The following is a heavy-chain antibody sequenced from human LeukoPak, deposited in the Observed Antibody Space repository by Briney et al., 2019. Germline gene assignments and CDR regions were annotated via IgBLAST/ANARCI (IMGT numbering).Heavy chain of an antibody. Sequence: PGGSLRLSCAASGFTFSSYAMSWVRQAPGKGLEWVSAISGSGGSTYYADSVKGRFTISRDNSKNTPYLQMNSLRAEDTAVYYCATYYDFWSGYSHKYYFDYWGQGTLVTVSS. D-gene: IGHD3-3*01. V-gene: IGHV3-23*01. CDR1: GFTFSSYA. J-gene: IGHJ4*02. CDR2: ISGSGGST. CDR3: ATYYDFWSGYSHKYYFDY.